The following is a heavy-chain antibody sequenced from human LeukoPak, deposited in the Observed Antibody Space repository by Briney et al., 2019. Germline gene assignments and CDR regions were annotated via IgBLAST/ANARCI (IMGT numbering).Heavy chain of an antibody. J-gene: IGHJ4*02. Sequence: ASVKVSCKASGYTFTSYDINWVRQATGQGLEWMGWMNPNSGNTGYAQKFQGRVTMTRDTSISTAYMELSRLRSDDTAVYYCARVANYDFWSGSLASGYYFDYWGQGTLVTVSS. V-gene: IGHV1-8*01. CDR2: MNPNSGNT. CDR1: GYTFTSYD. CDR3: ARVANYDFWSGSLASGYYFDY. D-gene: IGHD3-3*01.